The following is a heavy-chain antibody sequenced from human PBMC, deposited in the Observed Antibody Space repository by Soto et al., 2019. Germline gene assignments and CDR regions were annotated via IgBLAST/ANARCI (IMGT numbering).Heavy chain of an antibody. CDR2: ITGTSAFT. J-gene: IGHJ4*02. CDR1: GFVFSDFQ. V-gene: IGHV3-21*01. Sequence: GGSLRLSCAASGFVFSDFQFNWVRQAPGGGLEWLSSITGTSAFTAYAESIDGRFTISRDNPNKLLFLHMDNLRPEDKAVYYCARDNLAFQGAFDLWGQGTLVTVSS. CDR3: ARDNLAFQGAFDL. D-gene: IGHD3-16*01.